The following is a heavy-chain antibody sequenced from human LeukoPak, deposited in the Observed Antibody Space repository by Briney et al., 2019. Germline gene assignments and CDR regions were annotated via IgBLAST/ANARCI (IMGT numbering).Heavy chain of an antibody. J-gene: IGHJ4*02. V-gene: IGHV4-59*01. CDR1: GGSISSYY. CDR2: IYNSGSS. Sequence: SETLSLTCTVSGGSISSYYWSWIRQPPGKGLEWIGYIYNSGSSNYNPSLKSRATISLDTSKNQFSLKLSSVTAADTAVYYCASSGYSYGFDYWGQGTLVTVSS. CDR3: ASSGYSYGFDY. D-gene: IGHD5-18*01.